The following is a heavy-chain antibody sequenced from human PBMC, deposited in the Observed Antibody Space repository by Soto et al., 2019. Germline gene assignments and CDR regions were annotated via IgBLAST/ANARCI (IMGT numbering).Heavy chain of an antibody. Sequence: ASVKVSCKASGYDFTNYYVQWVRQAPGQGLEWMGVVHPDGGHTTYAQRFQDRVTMTRDTFTSTIYMELSSLRSEDTAVYYCARGDIDYWGQGTPVTVSS. CDR3: ARGDIDY. V-gene: IGHV1-46*01. J-gene: IGHJ4*02. CDR2: VHPDGGHT. CDR1: GYDFTNYY.